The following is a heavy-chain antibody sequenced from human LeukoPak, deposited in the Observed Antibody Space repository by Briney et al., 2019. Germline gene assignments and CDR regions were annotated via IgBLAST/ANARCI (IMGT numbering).Heavy chain of an antibody. CDR1: GDSISSNSNY. Sequence: SETLSLSCTVSGDSISSNSNYWVWIRQPPGKGLEWIGSIYNSGSTYYNPSLKSRVTISVDTSKNQFSLNLYSVTAADTAVYYCGRHYCGSGNNGRPLWGRGTLVTVSS. V-gene: IGHV4-39*01. CDR2: IYNSGST. D-gene: IGHD3-10*01. J-gene: IGHJ4*02. CDR3: GRHYCGSGNNGRPL.